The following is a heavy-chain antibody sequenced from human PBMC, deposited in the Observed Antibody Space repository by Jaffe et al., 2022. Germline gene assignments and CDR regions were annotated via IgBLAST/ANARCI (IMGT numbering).Heavy chain of an antibody. D-gene: IGHD3-10*01. V-gene: IGHV3-30*02. CDR2: IRFDGTEK. J-gene: IGHJ4*02. Sequence: QVQLVESGGGVVQPGGSLRLSCAASGFIFSSYGMHWVRQAPGKGLEWVAFIRFDGTEKYYTDSVKGRFTISRDNSKNTLYLQLNTLRAEDTAVYYCATDETYYASGGSPFDYWGQGTLVTVSS. CDR3: ATDETYYASGGSPFDY. CDR1: GFIFSSYG.